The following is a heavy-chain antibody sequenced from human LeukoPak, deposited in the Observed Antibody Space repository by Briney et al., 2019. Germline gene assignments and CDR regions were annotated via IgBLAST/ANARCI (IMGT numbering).Heavy chain of an antibody. D-gene: IGHD6-19*01. J-gene: IGHJ4*02. CDR1: GASISNTSYY. V-gene: IGHV4-39*01. Sequence: SETLSLTCIVSGASISNTSYYWGWIRQPPGKGLEWIGNIYYSGSTYYNPSLKSRVTISIDTSENKFSLNVSSVTAADTAVYYCARHLWASGWHLDYWGQGTLVTVSS. CDR3: ARHLWASGWHLDY. CDR2: IYYSGST.